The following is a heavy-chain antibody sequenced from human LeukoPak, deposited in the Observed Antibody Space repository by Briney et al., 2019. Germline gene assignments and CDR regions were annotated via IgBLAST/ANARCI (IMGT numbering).Heavy chain of an antibody. CDR3: AKDWDIVVVVAATAS. CDR1: GFTFSSYA. J-gene: IGHJ5*02. Sequence: PGGSLRLSCAASGFTFSSYAMSWDRQAPGKGLEWVSAISGGGGSTYYADSVKGRFTISRDNSKNTLYLQMNSLRAEDTAVYYCAKDWDIVVVVAATASWGQGTLVTVSS. V-gene: IGHV3-23*01. D-gene: IGHD2-15*01. CDR2: ISGGGGST.